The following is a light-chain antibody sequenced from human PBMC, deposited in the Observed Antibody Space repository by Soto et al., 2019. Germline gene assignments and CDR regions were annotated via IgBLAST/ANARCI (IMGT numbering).Light chain of an antibody. CDR2: EGS. J-gene: IGLJ2*01. CDR1: TSDVENYNL. V-gene: IGLV2-23*01. Sequence: QSALPQPASVSGSPGQSITISCTGTTSDVENYNLVSWYQHHPGTGPKLMIYEGSKRPSGVSNRFSGAKSGNTASLTISGLQAEDEGDYYCCVNGGSYTVVFGGGTKLTVL. CDR3: CVNGGSYTVV.